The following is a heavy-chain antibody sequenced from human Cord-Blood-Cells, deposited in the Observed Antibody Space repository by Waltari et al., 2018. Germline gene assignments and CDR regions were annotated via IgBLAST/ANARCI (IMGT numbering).Heavy chain of an antibody. V-gene: IGHV4-4*07. CDR3: ARNQGYCSSTSCRGNWFDP. CDR1: GGSISSYY. D-gene: IGHD2-2*01. CDR2: IYTSGST. J-gene: IGHJ5*02. Sequence: QVQLQESGPGLVKPSETLSLTCTVSGGSISSYYWRWIRQPAGKGLEWIGRIYTSGSTNYNPSLKSRVTMSVDTSKNQFSLKLSSVTAADTAVYYCARNQGYCSSTSCRGNWFDPWGQGTLVTVSS.